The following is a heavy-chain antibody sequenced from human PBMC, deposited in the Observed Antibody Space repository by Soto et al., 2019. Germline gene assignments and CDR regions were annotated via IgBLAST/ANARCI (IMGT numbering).Heavy chain of an antibody. CDR2: INHSGST. Sequence: SETLSLTCAVYGGSFSGYYWSWIRQPPGKGLEWIGEINHSGSTNYNPSLKSRVTISVDTSKNQFSLKLSSVTAADTAVYYCARVGVVVPAAMPAYNWFDPWGQGTLVTVSS. J-gene: IGHJ5*02. CDR3: ARVGVVVPAAMPAYNWFDP. CDR1: GGSFSGYY. D-gene: IGHD2-2*01. V-gene: IGHV4-34*01.